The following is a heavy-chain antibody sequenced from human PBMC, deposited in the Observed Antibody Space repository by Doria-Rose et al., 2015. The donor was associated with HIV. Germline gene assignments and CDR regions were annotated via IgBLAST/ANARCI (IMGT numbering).Heavy chain of an antibody. CDR2: ISSTSTYI. J-gene: IGHJ4*02. CDR3: ARDPDYYDTSGYYVIDY. Sequence: APGKGLEWVSSISSTSTYIYYSDSVKGRFTISRDNAKSSVYLQMSSLRAEDTAVYYCARDPDYYDTSGYYVIDYWGQGTLVTVSS. V-gene: IGHV3-21*01. D-gene: IGHD3-22*01.